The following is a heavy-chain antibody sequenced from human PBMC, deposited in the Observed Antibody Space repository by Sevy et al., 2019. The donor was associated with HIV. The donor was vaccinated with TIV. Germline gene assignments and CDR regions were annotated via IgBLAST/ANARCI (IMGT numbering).Heavy chain of an antibody. CDR1: GASISNYY. V-gene: IGHV4-59*01. Sequence: SETLSLTYTVSGASISNYYWSWIRQPPGKGLEWIAYLYYGGRTNYNPSLKSRVTISVDKSKNQFSLKLISVTAADTAVYYCARHSIAARSWYFDLWGRGTLVTVSS. CDR3: ARHSIAARSWYFDL. D-gene: IGHD6-6*01. CDR2: LYYGGRT. J-gene: IGHJ2*01.